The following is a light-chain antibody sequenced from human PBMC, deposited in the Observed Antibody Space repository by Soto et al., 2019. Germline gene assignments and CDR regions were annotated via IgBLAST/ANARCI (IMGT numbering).Light chain of an antibody. CDR3: QQCYSTPLT. Sequence: DIQMTQSPSSLSASVGDRVTITCRASQSISSYLNWYQQKPGKAPKLLIFSASSLQSGVPSRFSGSGSGTDFTLTTSSLQPEDFATYYCQQCYSTPLTFGGGTKVDIK. V-gene: IGKV1-39*01. J-gene: IGKJ4*01. CDR1: QSISSY. CDR2: SAS.